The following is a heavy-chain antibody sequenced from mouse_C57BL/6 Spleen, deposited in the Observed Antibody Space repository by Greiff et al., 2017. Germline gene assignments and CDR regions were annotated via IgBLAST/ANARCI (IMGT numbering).Heavy chain of an antibody. Sequence: QVQLQQPGAELVRPGTSVKLSCKASGYTFTSYWMHWVKQRPGQGLEWIGVIDPSDSYTNYNQKFKGKATLTVDTSSSTAYMQLSSLTSEDSAVYYCADTNWDVAWFAYWGQGTLVTVSA. CDR2: IDPSDSYT. V-gene: IGHV1-59*01. CDR1: GYTFTSYW. D-gene: IGHD4-1*01. J-gene: IGHJ3*01. CDR3: ADTNWDVAWFAY.